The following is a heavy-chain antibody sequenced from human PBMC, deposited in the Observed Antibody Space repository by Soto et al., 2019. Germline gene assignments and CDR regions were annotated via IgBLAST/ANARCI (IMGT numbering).Heavy chain of an antibody. Sequence: QVQLVQSGAEVKKPGSSVKVSCKASGGTFSRYTICWVRQAPGQGLEWMGRIIPILGSANYAQSFQGRVTITADKSTSTADMELSSLRSEDTAVYYCAIPDYNDRSPFYSDYWGQGTLVTVSS. D-gene: IGHD3-22*01. CDR3: AIPDYNDRSPFYSDY. J-gene: IGHJ4*02. CDR1: GGTFSRYT. V-gene: IGHV1-69*08. CDR2: IIPILGSA.